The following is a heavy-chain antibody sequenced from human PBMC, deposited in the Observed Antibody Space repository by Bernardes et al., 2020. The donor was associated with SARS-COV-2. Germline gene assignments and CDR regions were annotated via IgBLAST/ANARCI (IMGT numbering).Heavy chain of an antibody. D-gene: IGHD3-16*01. CDR3: ARVNSAAIALPNVGDDWFDP. Sequence: SETLSLTCAVYGGSFSGYYWSWIRQPPGRGLEWIGEINHSGSTYYKVSLKSRVTMSVDTSTKHFSLRLKSVTAADTAVYYCARVNSAAIALPNVGDDWFDPWGQGTLVTVSS. CDR2: INHSGST. J-gene: IGHJ5*02. CDR1: GGSFSGYY. V-gene: IGHV4-34*01.